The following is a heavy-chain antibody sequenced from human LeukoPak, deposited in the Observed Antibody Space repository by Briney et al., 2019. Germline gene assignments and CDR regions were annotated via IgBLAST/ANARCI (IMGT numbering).Heavy chain of an antibody. CDR1: GFTFDDYA. J-gene: IGHJ4*02. CDR3: ARDWYYDSAGYFPY. V-gene: IGHV3-33*08. D-gene: IGHD3-22*01. Sequence: GGSLRLSCAASGFTFDDYAMHWVRQAPGKGLEWVAFIWNDGSNQNYADSVKGRFTISRDNSKKMVYVQMNSLRVDDTAVYYCARDWYYDSAGYFPYWGLGTLVTVSS. CDR2: IWNDGSNQ.